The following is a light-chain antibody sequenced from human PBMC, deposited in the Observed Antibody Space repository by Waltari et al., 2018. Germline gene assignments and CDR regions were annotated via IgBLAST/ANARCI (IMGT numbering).Light chain of an antibody. CDR2: SAS. CDR1: QSISNN. CDR3: QQYKNWAPLT. V-gene: IGKV3-15*01. Sequence: EIVMTQFPATLSLSLGERATLSCRASQSISNNLAWYQQKLGQAPRLLIHSASTRATGIPDRFSGSGSGTEFTLTISSLQSEDFARYYCQQYKNWAPLTFGGGTKVEIK. J-gene: IGKJ4*01.